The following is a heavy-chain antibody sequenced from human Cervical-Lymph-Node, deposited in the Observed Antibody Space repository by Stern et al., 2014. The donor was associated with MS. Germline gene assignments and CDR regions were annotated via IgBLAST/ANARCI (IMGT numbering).Heavy chain of an antibody. Sequence: QVQLVQSGAEVKKPGASVKVSCKASGYTFTSYGISWVRQAPGQGLEWMGWISAYNGNTNYAQKIQGRVTMTTDTSTSTAYMELRNLRSDDTAVYYCARDQGARELPGYFQHWGQGTLVTVCS. CDR2: ISAYNGNT. D-gene: IGHD1-26*01. V-gene: IGHV1-18*01. CDR1: GYTFTSYG. J-gene: IGHJ1*01. CDR3: ARDQGARELPGYFQH.